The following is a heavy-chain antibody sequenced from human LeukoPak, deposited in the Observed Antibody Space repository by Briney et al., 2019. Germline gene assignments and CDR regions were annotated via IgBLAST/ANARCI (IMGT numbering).Heavy chain of an antibody. CDR3: AGGQWLVWGVY. D-gene: IGHD6-19*01. V-gene: IGHV4-59*12. Sequence: SETLSLTCTVSGDSLSSYNWSWIRQPPGKGLEWIGYIYSSGSTNYNPSLKSRVTISVDTSKNQLSLKLSSVTVADTAVYYCAGGQWLVWGVYWGQGALVTVSS. CDR2: IYSSGST. CDR1: GDSLSSYN. J-gene: IGHJ4*02.